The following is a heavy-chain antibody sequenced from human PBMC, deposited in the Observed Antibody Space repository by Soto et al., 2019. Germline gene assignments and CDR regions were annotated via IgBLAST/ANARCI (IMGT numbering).Heavy chain of an antibody. CDR1: GYTFTSYD. V-gene: IGHV1-8*01. D-gene: IGHD2-2*01. J-gene: IGHJ4*02. CDR2: MNPNSGNT. Sequence: QVQLVQSGAEVKKPGASVKVSCKASGYTFTSYDINWVRQATGQGLEWMGWMNPNSGNTGYAQKFQGRVTMTRNTSISTAYMELSSLRSEDTAVYYCARGLGPGGNKYIVVVPAALPGRYWGQGTLVTVSS. CDR3: ARGLGPGGNKYIVVVPAALPGRY.